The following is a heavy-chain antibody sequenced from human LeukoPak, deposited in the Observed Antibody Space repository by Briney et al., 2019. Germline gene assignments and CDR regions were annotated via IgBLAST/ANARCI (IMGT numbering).Heavy chain of an antibody. CDR2: VYYSGIA. J-gene: IGHJ3*02. Sequence: SETLSLTCTVFGGSINSHYWSWIRQPPGKGLEWIGYVYYSGIANYNPSLKSRGTISVDTSKNRFSLKLSSLTAADTAVYYCARGPQEKCSGGSWSCFLAAFDIWGQGTMVTVSS. CDR3: ARGPQEKCSGGSWSCFLAAFDI. V-gene: IGHV4-59*11. D-gene: IGHD2-15*01. CDR1: GGSINSHY.